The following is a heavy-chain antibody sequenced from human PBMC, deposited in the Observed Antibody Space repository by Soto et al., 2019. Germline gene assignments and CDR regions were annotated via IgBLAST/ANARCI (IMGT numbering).Heavy chain of an antibody. CDR2: IYPDDSDI. V-gene: IGHV5-51*01. CDR1: GYRFTSYW. CDR3: ARHFDSSGYYPDY. D-gene: IGHD3-22*01. Sequence: PGESLKISCKGSGYRFTSYWIAWVRQMPGKGLEWVGIIYPDDSDIKYSPSFQGQVTISADRSNSTAYLQWRSLKASDTAMYFCARHFDSSGYYPDYWGQGTQVTVSS. J-gene: IGHJ4*02.